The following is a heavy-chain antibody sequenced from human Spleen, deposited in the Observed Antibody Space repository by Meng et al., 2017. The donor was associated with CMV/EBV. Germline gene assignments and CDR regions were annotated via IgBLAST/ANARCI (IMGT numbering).Heavy chain of an antibody. CDR2: LSYDGSHK. CDR1: GFTFSSYA. Sequence: CEASGFTFSSYAMHWVRQAPGKGLEWVAVLSYDGSHKYYADSVKGRFTISRDNAENSLYLQMNSLRAEDTAVYYCARAGWLQLSYFDCWGQGTLVTVSS. CDR3: ARAGWLQLSYFDC. J-gene: IGHJ4*02. V-gene: IGHV3-30*04. D-gene: IGHD5-24*01.